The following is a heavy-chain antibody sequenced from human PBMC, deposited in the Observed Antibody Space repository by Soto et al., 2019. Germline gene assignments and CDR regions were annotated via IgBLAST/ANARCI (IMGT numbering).Heavy chain of an antibody. CDR3: ARDNGIAGSFDP. V-gene: IGHV3-48*02. Sequence: GGSLRLSCAASGFTFRSYSMNWVRQAPGKGLVWVSYISISSRTIYYADSVKGRFTISRDDAKNSLYLQMNSLRDEDTSVYYCARDNGIAGSFDPWGQGTLVTVSS. CDR2: ISISSRTI. CDR1: GFTFRSYS. J-gene: IGHJ5*02. D-gene: IGHD6-13*01.